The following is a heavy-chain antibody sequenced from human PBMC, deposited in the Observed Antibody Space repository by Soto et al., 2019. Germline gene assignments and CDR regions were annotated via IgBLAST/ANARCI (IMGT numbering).Heavy chain of an antibody. CDR2: ISGSGGTT. J-gene: IGHJ4*02. V-gene: IGHV3-23*01. D-gene: IGHD2-15*01. Sequence: EVQLLESGGGLVQPGGSLRLSCAASGFTFSSYTMSWVRQTPGKGLECVSAISGSGGTTYYADSVKGRFTISRDNSKNTLYVKMNSLRVDDTAVYYCAKEQYCRGGSCYWHNWGQGTLVTVSS. CDR3: AKEQYCRGGSCYWHN. CDR1: GFTFSSYT.